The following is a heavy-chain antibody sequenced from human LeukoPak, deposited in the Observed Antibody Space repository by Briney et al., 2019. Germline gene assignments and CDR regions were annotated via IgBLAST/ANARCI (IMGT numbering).Heavy chain of an antibody. D-gene: IGHD3-3*01. Sequence: SETLSLTCTVSGGSISNYWTWIRQPPGKGLEWIGYIYYSGSTNYNPSLKSRVTISVDTSKNQFSLKLSSVTAADTAVYYCARQGYYDFWSGPVDYWGQGTLVTVSS. CDR3: ARQGYYDFWSGPVDY. J-gene: IGHJ4*02. V-gene: IGHV4-59*01. CDR2: IYYSGST. CDR1: GGSISNY.